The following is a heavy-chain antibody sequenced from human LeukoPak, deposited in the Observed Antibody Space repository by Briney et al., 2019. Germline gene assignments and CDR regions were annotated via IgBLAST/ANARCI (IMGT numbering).Heavy chain of an antibody. V-gene: IGHV3-49*04. J-gene: IGHJ3*02. Sequence: PGGSLRLSCTASGFTFGDYTMSWVRQAPGKGLEWLGFIRRKVYGGTTDYAASVKGRFTISRDDSKSIAYLEMNSLKTEDTGVYYCTREDSGYDYDAFDIWGQGTMVTVSS. CDR1: GFTFGDYT. D-gene: IGHD5-12*01. CDR2: IRRKVYGGTT. CDR3: TREDSGYDYDAFDI.